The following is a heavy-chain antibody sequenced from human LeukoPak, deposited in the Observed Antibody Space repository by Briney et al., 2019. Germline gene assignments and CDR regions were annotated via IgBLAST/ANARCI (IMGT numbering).Heavy chain of an antibody. D-gene: IGHD1-26*01. CDR1: GFTFSSYW. Sequence: PGGSLSLSCAASGFTFSSYWMSWVRQAPGKGLEWVANIKQDGSEKYYVDSVKGRFTISRDNAKNSLYMQMNSLRAEDTAVYYCAKDRGESYTLSLDYWGQGTLVTVSS. V-gene: IGHV3-7*03. CDR3: AKDRGESYTLSLDY. J-gene: IGHJ4*02. CDR2: IKQDGSEK.